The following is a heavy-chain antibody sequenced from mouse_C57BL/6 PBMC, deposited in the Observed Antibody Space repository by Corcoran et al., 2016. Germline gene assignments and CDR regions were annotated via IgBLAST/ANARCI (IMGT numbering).Heavy chain of an antibody. J-gene: IGHJ3*01. V-gene: IGHV9-3*01. Sequence: QIQLVQSVSLLKKPGETVKISHKASGYTFISQGRSWRKQAPGKGVRGMGRINSYSGVPTYADDFKGRFAFTLGTSASTAYLQINNLKNEDTATYFCARNGSGFTYWGQGTLVTVS. CDR2: INSYSGVP. D-gene: IGHD1-1*01. CDR1: GYTFISQG. CDR3: ARNGSGFTY.